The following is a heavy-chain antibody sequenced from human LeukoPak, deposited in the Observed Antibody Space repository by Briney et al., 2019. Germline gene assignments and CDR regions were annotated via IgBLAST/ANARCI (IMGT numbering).Heavy chain of an antibody. D-gene: IGHD5-18*01. J-gene: IGHJ4*02. CDR2: IYYSGST. V-gene: IGHV4-59*01. CDR3: ARGPERDSYGIDY. CDR1: GGSISSYY. Sequence: PSETLSLTCTVSGGSISSYYWSWIRQPPGKGLEWIGYIYYSGSTNYNPSLKSRVTISVDTSKNQFSLKLSSVTAADTAVYYCARGPERDSYGIDYWGQGTLVTVSS.